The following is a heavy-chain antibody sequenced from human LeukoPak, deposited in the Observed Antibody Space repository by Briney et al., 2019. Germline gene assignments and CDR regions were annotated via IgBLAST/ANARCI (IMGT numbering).Heavy chain of an antibody. CDR1: GFTFSSYS. J-gene: IGHJ4*02. V-gene: IGHV3-21*01. Sequence: GGSLRLSCAASGFTFSSYSMNWVRQAPGKGLEWVSSISSSSSYIYYADSVKGRFTISRDNAKNSLYLQMNTLRADDTAVYYCATERQQRGFDYWGQGTLVTVSS. CDR3: ATERQQRGFDY. CDR2: ISSSSSYI. D-gene: IGHD6-13*01.